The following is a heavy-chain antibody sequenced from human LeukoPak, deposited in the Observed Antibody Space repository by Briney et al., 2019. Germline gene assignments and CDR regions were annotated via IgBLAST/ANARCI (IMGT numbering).Heavy chain of an antibody. V-gene: IGHV3-21*01. CDR2: LSSSGTYT. CDR3: ARDRVTLVRGSFDY. D-gene: IGHD3-10*01. CDR1: GFTFSSHS. Sequence: GGSLRLSCAASGFTFSSHSMNWARQAPGKGLEWVSSLSSSGTYTYYADSLKGRFTISRDNAKNSLYLQMNSLRAEDTAVYYCARDRVTLVRGSFDYWGQGTLVTVSS. J-gene: IGHJ4*02.